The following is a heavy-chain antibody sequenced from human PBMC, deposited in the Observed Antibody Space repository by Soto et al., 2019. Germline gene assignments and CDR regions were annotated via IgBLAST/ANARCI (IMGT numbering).Heavy chain of an antibody. Sequence: QVQLVESGGGVVQPGRSLRLSCAASGFTFSSYAMHWVRQAPGKGLEWVAVISYDGSNKYYADSVKGRFTISRDNSKNTLYLQMNSLRAEDTAVYYCARDDFRLWFASALDYWGQGTLVTVSS. V-gene: IGHV3-30-3*01. CDR3: ARDDFRLWFASALDY. CDR1: GFTFSSYA. D-gene: IGHD5-18*01. J-gene: IGHJ4*02. CDR2: ISYDGSNK.